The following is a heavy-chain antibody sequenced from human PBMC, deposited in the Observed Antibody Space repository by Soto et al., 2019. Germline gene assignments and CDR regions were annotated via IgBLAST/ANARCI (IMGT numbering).Heavy chain of an antibody. CDR1: GYTLTGYF. CDR3: ARVKNYYDSSGPYDY. V-gene: IGHV1-2*02. D-gene: IGHD3-22*01. J-gene: IGHJ4*02. CDR2: INPNSGDT. Sequence: ASVKVSCKASGYTLTGYFLHWVRQAPGQGLEWMGWINPNSGDTNYAQKFQGRVTMTRDTSINTAYMELRRLSSDDTAVHYCARVKNYYDSSGPYDYWGQGTLVTVSS.